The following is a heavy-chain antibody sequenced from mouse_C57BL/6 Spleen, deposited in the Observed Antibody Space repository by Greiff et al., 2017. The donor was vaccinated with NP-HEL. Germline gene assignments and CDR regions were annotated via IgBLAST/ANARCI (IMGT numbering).Heavy chain of an antibody. V-gene: IGHV1-59*01. Sequence: QVQLQQPGAELVRPGTSVKLSFKASGYTFTSYWMHWVKQRPGQGLEWIGVIDPSDSYPNYNQKFKGKATLTVDPSSSTAYMQLSSLTTEESAVYHGARGDNSYAWDNGGQGTPATASP. CDR2: IDPSDSYP. CDR1: GYTFTSYW. D-gene: IGHD1-3*01. J-gene: IGHJ4*01. CDR3: ARGDNSYAWDN.